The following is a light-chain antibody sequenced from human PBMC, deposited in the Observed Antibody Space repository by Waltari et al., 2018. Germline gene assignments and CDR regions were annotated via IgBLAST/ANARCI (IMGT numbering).Light chain of an antibody. J-gene: IGKJ1*01. CDR3: QQYYSCPRT. Sequence: DIVLTPSTDARAVCTGQRVPIRSKSSKSVLLDYTMKNYLSWYQHKPGQPPKLLIYWAYVRQSGVPDRFTGSGSWTDFTLAISSLVADDEAVYYCQQYYSCPRTFGPGT. CDR2: WAY. CDR1: KSVLLDYTMKNY. V-gene: IGKV4-1*01.